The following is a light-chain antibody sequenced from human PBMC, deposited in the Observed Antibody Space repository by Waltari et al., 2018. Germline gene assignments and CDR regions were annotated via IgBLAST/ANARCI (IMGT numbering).Light chain of an antibody. Sequence: CRASERINTDLNWYQQKSGKAPNVLIYCASTLESGVPSRFSGSGSGTVFTLTISSLQSEDSAIYYCQQSQSMPYTFGQGTKVEI. J-gene: IGKJ2*01. V-gene: IGKV1-39*01. CDR2: CAS. CDR3: QQSQSMPYT. CDR1: ERINTD.